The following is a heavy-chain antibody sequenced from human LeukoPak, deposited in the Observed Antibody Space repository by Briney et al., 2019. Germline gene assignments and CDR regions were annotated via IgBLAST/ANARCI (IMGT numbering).Heavy chain of an antibody. CDR2: IYYTGST. CDR1: GASISGGTYY. J-gene: IGHJ4*02. D-gene: IGHD1-26*01. Sequence: SETLSFTCSVSGASISGGTYYWGWIRQPPGKGLEWIGSIYYTGSTYDNPSLKSRVTISVDTSKNQFSLKVSSVTAADTPVYYCARQGGSGRAFDYWGQGTLVTVSS. CDR3: ARQGGSGRAFDY. V-gene: IGHV4-39*01.